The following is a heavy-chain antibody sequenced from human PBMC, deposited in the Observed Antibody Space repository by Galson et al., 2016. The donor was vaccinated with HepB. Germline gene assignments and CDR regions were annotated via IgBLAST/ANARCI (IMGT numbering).Heavy chain of an antibody. V-gene: IGHV1-18*01. D-gene: IGHD6-25*01. J-gene: IGHJ4*02. CDR2: ISAYNGDT. Sequence: SVKVSCKASGYSFNGYGISWVRQAPGQGLEWMGWISAYNGDTKFAEKFQGRVTMTTDTSTSTAYMELRSLRSDDAAVYYCARYRAATAYSDFLGQGTLVTFSS. CDR1: GYSFNGYG. CDR3: ARYRAATAYSDF.